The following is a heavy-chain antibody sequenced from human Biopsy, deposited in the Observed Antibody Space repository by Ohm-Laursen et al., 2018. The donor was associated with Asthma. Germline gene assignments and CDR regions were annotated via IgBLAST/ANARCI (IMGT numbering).Heavy chain of an antibody. Sequence: GASVKVSCKSLGGTFNTYVIGWVRQAPGQGLGWVVGINSDFGTTTYPQKFQGRVTITAEDSTSTVYMELSSLRSEDTAVYYCARKAGPCISRTCYSLDFWGQGTLVTVSS. CDR3: ARKAGPCISRTCYSLDF. D-gene: IGHD2-2*01. CDR1: GGTFNTYV. V-gene: IGHV1-69*13. J-gene: IGHJ4*02. CDR2: INSDFGTT.